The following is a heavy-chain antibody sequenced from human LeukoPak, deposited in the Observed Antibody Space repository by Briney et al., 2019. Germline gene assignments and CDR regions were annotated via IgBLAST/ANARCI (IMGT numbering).Heavy chain of an antibody. CDR2: IYYSGST. CDR3: ARHGTTVTTVWFDP. CDR1: GASITSYY. D-gene: IGHD4-17*01. Sequence: NPSETLSLTCTVSGASITSYYWSWIRQPPGKGLEWIGYIYYSGSTNYNPSLKSRVTISVDTSKNQFSLKLSSVTAADTAVYYCARHGTTVTTVWFDPWGQGTLVTVSS. J-gene: IGHJ5*02. V-gene: IGHV4-59*08.